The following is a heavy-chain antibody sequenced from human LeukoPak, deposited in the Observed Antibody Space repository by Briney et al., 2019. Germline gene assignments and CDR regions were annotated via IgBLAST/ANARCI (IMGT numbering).Heavy chain of an antibody. V-gene: IGHV3-23*01. D-gene: IGHD3-22*01. Sequence: PGGSLRLSCAASGFTFSSYAMSWVRQAPGKGLEWVSAISGSGGSTYYADSVKGRFTISRDNSKNTLCLQMNSLRAEDTAVYYCAKDRGDSSGYYYRVGYFDYWGQGTLVTVSS. CDR3: AKDRGDSSGYYYRVGYFDY. CDR1: GFTFSSYA. CDR2: ISGSGGST. J-gene: IGHJ4*02.